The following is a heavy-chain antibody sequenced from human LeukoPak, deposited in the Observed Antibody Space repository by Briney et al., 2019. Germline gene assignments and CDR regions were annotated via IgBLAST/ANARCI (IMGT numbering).Heavy chain of an antibody. V-gene: IGHV1-2*02. CDR1: GYTFTDYY. D-gene: IGHD6-13*01. J-gene: IGHJ4*02. CDR3: AKDIWPQGSSWYFMWTSGPGGTLDY. Sequence: GASVKVSCKTYGYTFTDYYIHWVRQAPGQGLEFMGWINPKSGDTNYAQKFQGRVTMTRDTSITTAYMEVSRLRSDDTAVYYCAKDIWPQGSSWYFMWTSGPGGTLDYWGQGTLVTVSS. CDR2: INPKSGDT.